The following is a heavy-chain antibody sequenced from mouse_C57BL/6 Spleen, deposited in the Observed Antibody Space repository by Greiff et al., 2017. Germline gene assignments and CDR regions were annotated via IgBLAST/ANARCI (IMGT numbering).Heavy chain of an antibody. CDR3: TRDRKYGNFYYYAMDY. CDR1: GFTFSSYA. CDR2: ISSGGDYI. Sequence: EVKVVESGEGLVKPGGSLKLSCAASGFTFSSYAMSWVRQTPEKRLEWVAYISSGGDYIYYADTVKGRFTISRDNARNTLYLQMSSLKSEDTAMYYCTRDRKYGNFYYYAMDYWGQGTSVTVSS. D-gene: IGHD2-10*02. V-gene: IGHV5-9-1*02. J-gene: IGHJ4*01.